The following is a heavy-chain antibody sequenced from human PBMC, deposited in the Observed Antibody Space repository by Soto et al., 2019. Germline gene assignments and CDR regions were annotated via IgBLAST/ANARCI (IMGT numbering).Heavy chain of an antibody. D-gene: IGHD2-15*01. CDR3: ARGPGGPDGPGDY. V-gene: IGHV1-3*01. CDR2: INDGNGNT. J-gene: IGHJ4*02. Sequence: QVQLVQSGAEVKKPGASVKVSCKASGYTFTSYAMHWVRQAPGQRLEWMGWINDGNGNTKYSQKFQGRVTITRDPSASTAYMELSSLRSEDTAVYYCARGPGGPDGPGDYWGQGTLVTVSS. CDR1: GYTFTSYA.